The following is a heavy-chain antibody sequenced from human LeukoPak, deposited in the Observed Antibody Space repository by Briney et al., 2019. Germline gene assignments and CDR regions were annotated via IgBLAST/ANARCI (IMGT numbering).Heavy chain of an antibody. CDR2: ISSNGGST. CDR3: AILGDYSVSYYDSAFDY. D-gene: IGHD1-26*01. J-gene: IGHJ4*02. V-gene: IGHV3-64*01. CDR1: GFTFSNYA. Sequence: PGGSLRLSCAASGFTFSNYAMHWVRQAPGKGLEYDSAISSNGGSTYYANSVKGRFTISRDNSKNTLYLQMGSLRPEDMAVYYCAILGDYSVSYYDSAFDYWGQGTLVTVSS.